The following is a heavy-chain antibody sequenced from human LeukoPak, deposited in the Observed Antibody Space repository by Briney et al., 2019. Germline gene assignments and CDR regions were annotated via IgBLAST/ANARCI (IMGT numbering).Heavy chain of an antibody. V-gene: IGHV3-21*01. CDR3: ARDRYGYYGMDV. CDR2: ISSSTSYI. J-gene: IGHJ6*02. Sequence: GRSLRLSCAASGFTFSTYSMNWVRQAPGKGLEWVSSISSSTSYIYYADSVKGRFTISRDNAKNSLYLQMNSLRAEDTAVYYCARDRYGYYGMDVWGQGTTVTVSS. D-gene: IGHD1-1*01. CDR1: GFTFSTYS.